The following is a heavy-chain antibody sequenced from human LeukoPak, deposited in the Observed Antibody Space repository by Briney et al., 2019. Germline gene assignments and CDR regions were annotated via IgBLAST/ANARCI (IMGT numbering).Heavy chain of an antibody. CDR2: ISYDGSNK. V-gene: IGHV3-30-3*01. CDR3: ARESYDSSGYYENNWFDP. D-gene: IGHD3-22*01. CDR1: GFTFSSYA. J-gene: IGHJ5*02. Sequence: PGGSLRLSCAASGFTFSSYAMHWVRQAPGKGLEWVAVISYDGSNKYYADSVKGRFTISRDNSKNTLYLQMNSLRAEDTAVYYCARESYDSSGYYENNWFDPWGQGTLVTVSS.